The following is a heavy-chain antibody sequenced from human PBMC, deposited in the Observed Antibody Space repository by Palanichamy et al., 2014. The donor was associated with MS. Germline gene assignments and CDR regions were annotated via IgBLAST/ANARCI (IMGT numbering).Heavy chain of an antibody. CDR1: GYXFTSNW. V-gene: IGHV5-10-1*03. J-gene: IGHJ4*02. CDR3: ARHDYYDNSGSYDY. Sequence: EVQLVQSGAEVKKPGESLRISCKGSGYXFTSNWISWVRQRPGKGPEWMGRIDPSDSYTNFSPSFQGHVTISVDKSISTAYLQWSNLKASDTAMYYCARHDYYDNSGSYDYWGQGTLVTVSS. CDR2: IDPSDSYT. D-gene: IGHD3-22*01.